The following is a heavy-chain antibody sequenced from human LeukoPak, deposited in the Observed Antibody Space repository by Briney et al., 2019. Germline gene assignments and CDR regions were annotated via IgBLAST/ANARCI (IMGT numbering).Heavy chain of an antibody. D-gene: IGHD1-1*01. Sequence: SETLSLSCTVSGGSVSGGNYYCSWIRQSPGKGLEWIGYIHYSGSTVYNPSLKSRVTMSIDTSKNQFSLNLSSVTAADTAVYYCARTGSTGGYWGQGTLVTVSS. CDR3: ARTGSTGGY. CDR1: GGSVSGGNYY. V-gene: IGHV4-61*01. J-gene: IGHJ4*02. CDR2: IHYSGST.